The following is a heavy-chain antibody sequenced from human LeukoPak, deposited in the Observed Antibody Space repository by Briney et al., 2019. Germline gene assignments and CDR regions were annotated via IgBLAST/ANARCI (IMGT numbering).Heavy chain of an antibody. CDR2: IRPDGHT. V-gene: IGHV4-38-2*02. CDR3: ARQVATKGEWAFDV. D-gene: IGHD5-12*01. J-gene: IGHJ3*01. CDR1: GYFSTAYY. Sequence: SETLSLTCTVSGYFSTAYYWGWIRQPPGKGLEWMASIRPDGHTYTNSSLRNQLTISADMSRNEFSLKLNSLTAADTAVYYCARQVATKGEWAFDVWGQGTVVTVSS.